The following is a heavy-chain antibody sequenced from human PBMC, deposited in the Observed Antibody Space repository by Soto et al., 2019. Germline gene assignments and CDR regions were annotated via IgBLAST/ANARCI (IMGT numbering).Heavy chain of an antibody. J-gene: IGHJ5*02. CDR1: GFTFSSYG. CDR2: IWYDGSNK. CDR3: ARDGPYYGSGSYYPGGWFDP. V-gene: IGHV3-33*01. D-gene: IGHD3-10*01. Sequence: QVQLVESGGGVVQPGRSLRLSCAASGFTFSSYGMHWVHQAPGKGLEWVAVIWYDGSNKYYADSVKGRFTISRDNSKNTLYLQMNSLRAEDTAVYYCARDGPYYGSGSYYPGGWFDPWGQGTLVTVSS.